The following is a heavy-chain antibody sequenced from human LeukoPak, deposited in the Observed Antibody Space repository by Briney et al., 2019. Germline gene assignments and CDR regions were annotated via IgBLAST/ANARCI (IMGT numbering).Heavy chain of an antibody. D-gene: IGHD4-17*01. J-gene: IGHJ4*02. CDR1: GGTFSSYA. CDR2: IIPIFGTA. V-gene: IGHV1-69*05. Sequence: SVKVSRKASGGTFSSYAISWVRQAPGQGLEWMGGIIPIFGTANYAQKFQGRVTITTDESTSTAYVELSSLRSEDTAVYYCARGAYGDWVRFDYWGQGTLVTVSS. CDR3: ARGAYGDWVRFDY.